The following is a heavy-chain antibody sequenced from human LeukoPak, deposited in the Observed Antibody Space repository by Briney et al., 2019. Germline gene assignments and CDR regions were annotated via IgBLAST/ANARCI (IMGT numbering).Heavy chain of an antibody. CDR2: IYYSGST. CDR1: GGSISSSSYY. J-gene: IGHJ4*02. Sequence: PSETLSLTCTVSGGSISSSSYYWGWIRQPPGKGLKWIGSIYYSGSTYYNPSLKSRVTISVDTSKNQFSLKLSSVTAADTAVYYCARDMDTVDYWGQGTLVTVSS. CDR3: ARDMDTVDY. V-gene: IGHV4-39*07. D-gene: IGHD5-18*01.